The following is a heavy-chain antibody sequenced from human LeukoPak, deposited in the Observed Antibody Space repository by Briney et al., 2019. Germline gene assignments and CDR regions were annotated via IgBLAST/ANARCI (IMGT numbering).Heavy chain of an antibody. CDR3: ARRGYCSGVSCYSFDY. V-gene: IGHV4-59*08. D-gene: IGHD2-15*01. Sequence: PSETLSLTCTVSGGSISSYYWSWIRQPPGKGLEWIGYIYYSGSTSYNPSLKSRTTISVDTSKNQFSLKLTSVTAADTAVYYCARRGYCSGVSCYSFDYWGQRTLVTVSS. CDR2: IYYSGST. CDR1: GGSISSYY. J-gene: IGHJ4*02.